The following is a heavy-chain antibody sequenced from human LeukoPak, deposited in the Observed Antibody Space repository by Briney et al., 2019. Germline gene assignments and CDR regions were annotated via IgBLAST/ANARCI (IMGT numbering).Heavy chain of an antibody. Sequence: SGTLSLTCGVSGGSISSSNWWSWVRQPPGKGLEWIGEIFQSGSTNYNPSLKSRVTILVDKSKNQFSMNLNSVTAADTAVYYCARVLSGSNFDSWGQGTLVTVSS. CDR1: GGSISSSNW. CDR2: IFQSGST. D-gene: IGHD3-22*01. CDR3: ARVLSGSNFDS. J-gene: IGHJ4*02. V-gene: IGHV4-4*02.